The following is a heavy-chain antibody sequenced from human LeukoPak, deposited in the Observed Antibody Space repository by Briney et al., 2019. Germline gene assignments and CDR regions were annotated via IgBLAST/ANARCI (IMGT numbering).Heavy chain of an antibody. Sequence: SETLSLTCAVYGGSFNRDYWNWIRQPPGKGLEWIGEINHSGSTNYNPSLKSRVTILVDTSKNQFSLKLSSVTAADTALYFCARDDTYFYDSSGHGFDFWGQGTLVTVSS. D-gene: IGHD3-22*01. CDR2: INHSGST. V-gene: IGHV4-34*01. J-gene: IGHJ4*02. CDR1: GGSFNRDY. CDR3: ARDDTYFYDSSGHGFDF.